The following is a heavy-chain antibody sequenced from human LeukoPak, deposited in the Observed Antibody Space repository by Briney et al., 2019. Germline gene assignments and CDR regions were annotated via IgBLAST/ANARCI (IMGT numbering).Heavy chain of an antibody. V-gene: IGHV4-59*08. CDR2: IYYSGST. Sequence: SETLSLTCTVSGGSIHGYYWTWIRQPPGKELEWIGFIYYSGSTQYNPSLKSRATILVDTSNNQFSLMLSSVTAADTAVYYCARHLRPGVAGFDYWGQGALVTVSS. D-gene: IGHD6-19*01. CDR1: GGSIHGYY. CDR3: ARHLRPGVAGFDY. J-gene: IGHJ4*02.